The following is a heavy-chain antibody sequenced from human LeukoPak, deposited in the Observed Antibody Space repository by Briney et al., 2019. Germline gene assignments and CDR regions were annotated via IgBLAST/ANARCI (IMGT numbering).Heavy chain of an antibody. Sequence: SETLSLTCTVSGYFISSGYYWGWIRQPPGKGLEWIGSIYHSGSTYYNPSLKSRVTISVDTSKNQFSLKLSSVTAADTAVYYCARDITVPAAAIYQDDYWGQGTLVTVSS. D-gene: IGHD2-2*01. V-gene: IGHV4-38-2*02. CDR1: GYFISSGYY. CDR3: ARDITVPAAAIYQDDY. J-gene: IGHJ4*02. CDR2: IYHSGST.